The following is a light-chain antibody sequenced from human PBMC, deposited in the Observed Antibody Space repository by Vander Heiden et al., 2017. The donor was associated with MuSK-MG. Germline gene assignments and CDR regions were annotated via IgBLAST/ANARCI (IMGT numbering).Light chain of an antibody. Sequence: QSALTQPASVSGSPGQSITISCTGTSSDVGSYNLVSWYQQHPGKEPKRRLEEGSKRPSGVSNRFACSKAGKKEYRTISGLQAEEQPEDDGCYYAGSSTLVVFGGGTKLTVL. J-gene: IGLJ3*02. CDR3: CYYAGSSTLVV. CDR2: EGS. CDR1: SSDVGSYNL. V-gene: IGLV2-23*01.